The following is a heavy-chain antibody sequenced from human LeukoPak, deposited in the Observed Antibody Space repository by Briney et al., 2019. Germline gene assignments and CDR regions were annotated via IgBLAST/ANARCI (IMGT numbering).Heavy chain of an antibody. Sequence: PGGSLRLSCAASGFTFSSYGMHWVRQAPGKGLEWVAVVSYDGSNKYYADSVKGRFTISRDNSKNTLYLQMNSLRAEDTAVYYCARERAVAGTNWFDPWGQGTLVTVSS. D-gene: IGHD6-19*01. V-gene: IGHV3-30*03. J-gene: IGHJ5*02. CDR3: ARERAVAGTNWFDP. CDR1: GFTFSSYG. CDR2: VSYDGSNK.